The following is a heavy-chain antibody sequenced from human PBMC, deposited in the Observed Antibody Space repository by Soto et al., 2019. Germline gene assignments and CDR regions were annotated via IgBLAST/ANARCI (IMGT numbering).Heavy chain of an antibody. Sequence: VQLAESGGDLVQPGGSLRLSCAASGFTFSSYEMNWVRQAPGKGLEWVSYISSTGTSMDYADSVKGRFTISRDNAKNSLHLQLNSLRDEDTAVYYCARETHFIDYWGQGTLVSVSA. V-gene: IGHV3-48*03. CDR2: ISSTGTSM. CDR3: ARETHFIDY. J-gene: IGHJ4*02. CDR1: GFTFSSYE.